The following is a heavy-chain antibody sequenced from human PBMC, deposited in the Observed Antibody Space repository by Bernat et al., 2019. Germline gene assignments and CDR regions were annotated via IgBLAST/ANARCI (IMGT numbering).Heavy chain of an antibody. D-gene: IGHD3-10*01. J-gene: IGHJ4*02. CDR1: GFTFSSYA. CDR3: AKGIWFGELLSYTYDY. CDR2: ISGSGGST. V-gene: IGHV3-23*04. Sequence: EVQLVESGGGLVQPGGSLRLSCAASGFTFSSYAMSWVRQAPGKGLEWVSAISGSGGSTYYAESVKGRFTISRDNSKNTLYLQMNSLRAEDTAVYYCAKGIWFGELLSYTYDYWGQGTLVTVSS.